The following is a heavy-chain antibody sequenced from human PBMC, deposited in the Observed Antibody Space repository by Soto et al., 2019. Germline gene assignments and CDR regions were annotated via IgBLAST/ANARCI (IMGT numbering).Heavy chain of an antibody. V-gene: IGHV1-69*13. Sequence: GASVKVSCKASGGTFSSYAISWVRQAPGQGLEWMGGIIPIFGTANYAQKLQGRVTITADESTSTAYMELSSLRSEDTAVYYCARGRVLSVTTVTPYYFDYWGQGTLVTVSS. D-gene: IGHD4-17*01. J-gene: IGHJ4*02. CDR1: GGTFSSYA. CDR3: ARGRVLSVTTVTPYYFDY. CDR2: IIPIFGTA.